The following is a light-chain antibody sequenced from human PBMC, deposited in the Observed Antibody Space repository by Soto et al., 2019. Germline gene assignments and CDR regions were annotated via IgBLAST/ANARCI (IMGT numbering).Light chain of an antibody. CDR1: SSDVGGYNY. Sequence: QSALTQPASVSGSPGQSSTISCTGTSSDVGGYNYVSWYQQHPGKAPKFMIYDVSNRPSGVSNRFSGSKSGNTASLTISGLQAEDEADYYCSSYTSSSTLVFGGGTQLTVL. V-gene: IGLV2-14*01. J-gene: IGLJ2*01. CDR3: SSYTSSSTLV. CDR2: DVS.